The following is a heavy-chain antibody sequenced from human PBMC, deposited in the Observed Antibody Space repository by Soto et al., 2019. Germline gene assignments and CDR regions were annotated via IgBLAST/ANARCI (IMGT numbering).Heavy chain of an antibody. J-gene: IGHJ4*02. CDR1: GGTFSSYA. D-gene: IGHD5-12*01. CDR3: ARVWEGYNYLGVDY. V-gene: IGHV1-69*01. CDR2: IIPIFGTA. Sequence: QVQLVQSGAEVKKPGSSVKVSCKASGGTFSSYAISWVRQAPGQGLEWMGGIIPIFGTANYAQKFQGRVTITADESTSTAYMELSSLRSEDTAVYYCARVWEGYNYLGVDYWGQGTLVTVSS.